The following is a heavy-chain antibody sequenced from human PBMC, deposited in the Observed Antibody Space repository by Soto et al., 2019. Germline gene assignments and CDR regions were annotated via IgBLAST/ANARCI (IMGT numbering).Heavy chain of an antibody. CDR2: VKDGGHT. CDR1: GGSLSGYY. Sequence: QVQLQQWGAGLLKPSETLSLKCAVTGGSLSGYYWCWIRQPPGKGLEWIGEVKDGGHTNYSPSLRSRVTISSDTSNNQFSLRLNSVTAADTAVYYCVRGKEGVVATHWDHGSLVTVSS. D-gene: IGHD5-12*01. V-gene: IGHV4-34*01. CDR3: VRGKEGVVATH. J-gene: IGHJ4*01.